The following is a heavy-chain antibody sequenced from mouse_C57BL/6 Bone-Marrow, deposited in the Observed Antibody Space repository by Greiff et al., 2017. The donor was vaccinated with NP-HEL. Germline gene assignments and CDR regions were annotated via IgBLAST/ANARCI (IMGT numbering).Heavy chain of an antibody. J-gene: IGHJ4*01. V-gene: IGHV1-61*01. Sequence: QVQLQQPGAELVRPGSSVKLSCKASGYTFTSYWMDWVKQRPGQGLEWIGNIYPSDSETHYNQKFKDKATLTVDKSSSTAYMQLSSLTSEDSAVYYCARSSSGPHAMDYWGQGTSVTVSS. CDR1: GYTFTSYW. CDR2: IYPSDSET. CDR3: ARSSSGPHAMDY. D-gene: IGHD3-2*02.